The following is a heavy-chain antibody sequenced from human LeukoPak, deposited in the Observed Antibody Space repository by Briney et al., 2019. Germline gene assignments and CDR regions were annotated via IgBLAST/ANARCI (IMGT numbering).Heavy chain of an antibody. D-gene: IGHD4-17*01. CDR1: GGSFSGYY. CDR3: ARGGTLRYYYYGMDV. CDR2: INHSGST. J-gene: IGHJ6*02. V-gene: IGHV4-34*01. Sequence: SETLSLTCANYGGSFSGYYWSWIRQPPGKGLDWIGEINHSGSTNYNPSLKSRVTISVDTSKNQFSLKLSSVTAAGTAVYYCARGGTLRYYYYGMDVWGQGTTVTVSS.